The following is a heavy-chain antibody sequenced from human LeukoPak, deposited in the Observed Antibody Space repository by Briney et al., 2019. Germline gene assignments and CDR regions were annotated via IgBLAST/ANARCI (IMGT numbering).Heavy chain of an antibody. CDR1: GDSVSRNTAG. Sequence: SQTLSLTCAISGDSVSRNTAGWNWIRQSPSRGLEWLGRTYYRSKWYSDFAPSVRNRITINPDTSKNQFSLQLNSVTPEDTAVYYCARDNNGSGREYDYWGQGTLVTVSS. J-gene: IGHJ4*02. D-gene: IGHD3-10*01. CDR3: ARDNNGSGREYDY. V-gene: IGHV6-1*01. CDR2: TYYRSKWYS.